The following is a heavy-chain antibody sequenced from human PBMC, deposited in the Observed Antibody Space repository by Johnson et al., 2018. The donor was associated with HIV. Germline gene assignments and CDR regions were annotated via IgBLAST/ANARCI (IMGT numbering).Heavy chain of an antibody. CDR1: GFTFSSYG. Sequence: QVQLVESGGGVVQPGRSLRLSCAASGFTFSSYGMHWVRQAPGKGLEWVAVIGYDGGNKYYADSVKGGLTISRDNSKNTLYLQMNSLRADETAVYYCARERYCSSTSCYFSRPPDASDIWGQGTMVIVSS. CDR3: ARERYCSSTSCYFSRPPDASDI. CDR2: IGYDGGNK. V-gene: IGHV3-33*01. D-gene: IGHD2-2*01. J-gene: IGHJ3*02.